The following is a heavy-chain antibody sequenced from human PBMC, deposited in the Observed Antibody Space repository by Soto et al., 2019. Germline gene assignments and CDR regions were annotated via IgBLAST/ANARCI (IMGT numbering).Heavy chain of an antibody. CDR1: GFSLSASGVG. Sequence: QITLKESGPTLVKHTQTLTLTCTFSGFSLSASGVGVGWIRQPPGKALEWLALIYWDDDKRYSPSLKSRLTITKDTSKKQVVLTMTNMDPAATATYYCAHRRIAMTQNWFDPWGQGTLVTVSS. CDR2: IYWDDDK. CDR3: AHRRIAMTQNWFDP. D-gene: IGHD6-13*01. J-gene: IGHJ5*02. V-gene: IGHV2-5*02.